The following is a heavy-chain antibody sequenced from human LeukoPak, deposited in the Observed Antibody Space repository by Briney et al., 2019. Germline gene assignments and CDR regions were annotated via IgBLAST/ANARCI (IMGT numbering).Heavy chain of an antibody. Sequence: PGGSLRLSCAASGFTVSSNYMSWVRQAPGKGLEWVSVIYSGGSTYYADSVKGRFTISRDNSKNTLYLQMNSLRAEDTAVYYCARDRASHAFDIWGQGTMVTVSS. CDR1: GFTVSSNY. D-gene: IGHD3-10*01. J-gene: IGHJ3*02. CDR3: ARDRASHAFDI. CDR2: IYSGGST. V-gene: IGHV3-53*01.